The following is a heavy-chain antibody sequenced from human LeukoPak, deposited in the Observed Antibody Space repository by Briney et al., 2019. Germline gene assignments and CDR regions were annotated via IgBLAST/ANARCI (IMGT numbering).Heavy chain of an antibody. CDR1: GGSISSSSYY. J-gene: IGHJ4*02. CDR2: IYYSGST. Sequence: PSETLSLTCTVSGGSISSSSYYWGWIRQPPGKGLEWIGSIYYSGSTYYNPSLKSRVTISVDTSKNQFSLKLSSVTAADTAVYYCARSLSGGGWYGKFDYWGQGTLVTVSS. CDR3: ARSLSGGGWYGKFDY. V-gene: IGHV4-39*01. D-gene: IGHD6-19*01.